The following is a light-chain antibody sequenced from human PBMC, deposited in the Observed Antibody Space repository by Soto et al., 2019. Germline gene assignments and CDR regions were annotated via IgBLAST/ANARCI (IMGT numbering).Light chain of an antibody. V-gene: IGKV1-39*01. CDR1: QSLFNY. CDR2: AAS. CDR3: QQSYSSPWT. J-gene: IGKJ1*01. Sequence: DIQVPQSPSSLSASVGDRVTITCRARQSLFNYLNWYQQKPVKAPKLLIYAASSLQSGVPSRFSGGEAGTEFNLTISSLQPEDVETYYCQQSYSSPWTFGLGTQVEIK.